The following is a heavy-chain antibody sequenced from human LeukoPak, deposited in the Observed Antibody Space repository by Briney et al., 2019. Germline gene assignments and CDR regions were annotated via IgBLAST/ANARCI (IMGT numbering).Heavy chain of an antibody. V-gene: IGHV7-4-1*02. CDR3: ASPGYSYGNYYYGMDV. J-gene: IGHJ6*02. Sequence: ASVKVSCKASGYTFTSYAMNWVRQAPGQGLEWMGWINTNTGNPTYAQGFTGRFVFSLDTSVSTAYPQISSLKAEDTAVYYCASPGYSYGNYYYGMDVWGQGTTVTVSS. D-gene: IGHD5-18*01. CDR1: GYTFTSYA. CDR2: INTNTGNP.